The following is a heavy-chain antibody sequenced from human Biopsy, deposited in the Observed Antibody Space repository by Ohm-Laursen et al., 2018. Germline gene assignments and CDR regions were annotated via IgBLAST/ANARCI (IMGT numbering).Heavy chain of an antibody. J-gene: IGHJ6*02. V-gene: IGHV3-7*01. CDR2: IKYDGSEK. Sequence: GSLRLSCAASGFTFSSYWMSWVRQAPGKGLEWVANIKYDGSEKSCVDSVKGRFTISRDNAKNSLYLQMNSLRAEDTAVYYCARSRGSSGIATIYYYGMDVWGQGTTVTVSS. CDR1: GFTFSSYW. CDR3: ARSRGSSGIATIYYYGMDV. D-gene: IGHD3-10*01.